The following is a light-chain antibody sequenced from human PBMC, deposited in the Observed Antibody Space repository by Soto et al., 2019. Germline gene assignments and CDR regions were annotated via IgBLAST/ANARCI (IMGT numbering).Light chain of an antibody. CDR2: EVN. V-gene: IGLV2-8*01. CDR3: CSYAGSSNVV. J-gene: IGLJ2*01. CDR1: SSDVGAYNY. Sequence: QSALTQPPSASGSPGQSVTISCTGTSSDVGAYNYVSWYQLHPGKAPKVIIYEVNKRPSGVPHRFSGSKSGSTASLAVSGLQAEDEADYYCCSYAGSSNVVFGGGTKLTVL.